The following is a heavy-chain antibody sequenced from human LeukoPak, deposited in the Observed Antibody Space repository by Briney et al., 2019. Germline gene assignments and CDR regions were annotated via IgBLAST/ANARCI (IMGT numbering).Heavy chain of an antibody. J-gene: IGHJ4*02. D-gene: IGHD3-16*01. CDR2: INYSGST. CDR3: ASGSGGVI. Sequence: SQTLSLICTVSGGSISSGGNYWSWIRQNPGKGLEWIGYINYSGSTYYNSSLKSRVTISVDTSKNQFSLKLSSVTAADTAVYYCASGSGGVIWGQGTLVTVSS. V-gene: IGHV4-31*03. CDR1: GGSISSGGNY.